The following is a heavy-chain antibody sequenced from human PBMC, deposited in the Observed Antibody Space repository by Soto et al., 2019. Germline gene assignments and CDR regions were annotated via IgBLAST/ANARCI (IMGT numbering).Heavy chain of an antibody. Sequence: QVQLQESGPGLVKPSQTLSLTCTVSGGSISSGGYYWSWIRQHPGKGLEWIGYIYHSGSTYYNPSLKSRVTISVDTFKNQFSLKLISVTAADTAVYYCASTPWDTVVTPAEFDYWGQGTLVTVSS. CDR1: GGSISSGGYY. CDR3: ASTPWDTVVTPAEFDY. CDR2: IYHSGST. V-gene: IGHV4-31*03. D-gene: IGHD2-2*01. J-gene: IGHJ4*02.